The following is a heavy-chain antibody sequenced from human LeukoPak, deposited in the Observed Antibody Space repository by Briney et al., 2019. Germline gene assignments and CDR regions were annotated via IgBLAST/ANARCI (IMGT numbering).Heavy chain of an antibody. CDR1: GFTLTSSA. CDR2: IVVGSNDT. D-gene: IGHD6-13*01. CDR3: AAPYSSSWFDF. V-gene: IGHV1-58*01. Sequence: ASVKVSCKASGFTLTSSAVQWVRQARGQRLEWIGWIVVGSNDTNYAQKFQKRVTIARDMSTNTAYMELSSLRSEDTAVHYCAAPYSSSWFDFWGRGTLVTVSS. J-gene: IGHJ4*02.